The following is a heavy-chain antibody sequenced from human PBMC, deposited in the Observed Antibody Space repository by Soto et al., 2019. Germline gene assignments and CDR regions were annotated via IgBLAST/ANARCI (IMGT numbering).Heavy chain of an antibody. CDR1: GFTFNNYA. CDR3: TISYIDF. Sequence: PGGSLRLSCAASGFTFNNYAMAWVRQVPGKGLEWVGRIKSKTDGWTTDYAAPVKGRFTISRDDSKNTLYLQMNSLKTEDTAVYYCTISYIDFWGQGTLVTVSS. V-gene: IGHV3-15*01. D-gene: IGHD3-9*01. CDR2: IKSKTDGWTT. J-gene: IGHJ4*02.